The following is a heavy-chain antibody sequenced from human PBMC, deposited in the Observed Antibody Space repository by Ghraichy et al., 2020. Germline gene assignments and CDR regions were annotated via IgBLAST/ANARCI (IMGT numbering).Heavy chain of an antibody. V-gene: IGHV3-23*01. D-gene: IGHD5-12*01. J-gene: IGHJ4*02. CDR3: AKGSIVATIGSDLDY. CDR1: GFTFSSYA. Sequence: GGSLRRSCAASGFTFSSYAMSWVRQAPGKGLEWVSAISGSGGSTYYADSVKGRFTISRDNSKNTLYLQMNSLRAEDTAVDYCAKGSIVATIGSDLDYWGQGTLVTVSS. CDR2: ISGSGGST.